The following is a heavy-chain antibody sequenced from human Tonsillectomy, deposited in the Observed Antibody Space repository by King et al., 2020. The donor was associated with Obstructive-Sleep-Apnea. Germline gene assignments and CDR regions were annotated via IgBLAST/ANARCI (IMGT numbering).Heavy chain of an antibody. CDR1: GFTFSSYS. CDR3: ARDNAQGFCYDYGRGFDY. V-gene: IGHV3-21*01. D-gene: IGHD3-16*01. Sequence: VQLVESGGGLVKPGGSLRLSCAASGFTFSSYSMNWVRQAPGKGLEWVSSISSSSSYMYYADSMKGRFTISRDNAKNSLYLQMNSLRAEDTAVYYCARDNAQGFCYDYGRGFDYWGQGTLVTVSS. J-gene: IGHJ4*02. CDR2: ISSSSSYM.